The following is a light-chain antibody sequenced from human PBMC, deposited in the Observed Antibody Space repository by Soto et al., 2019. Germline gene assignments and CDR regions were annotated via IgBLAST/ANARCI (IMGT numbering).Light chain of an antibody. CDR1: SRYVGGYNY. CDR2: DVT. CDR3: SSYTSSSTLL. V-gene: IGLV2-14*03. J-gene: IGLJ2*01. Sequence: QSALTQPASVSGSPGQSITISCTYTSRYVGGYNYVSWYQQHPGKAPKLMIYDVTSRPSGISYRFSGSKSGNTASLTISGLQAEDEADYYCSSYTSSSTLLFGGGTKLTVL.